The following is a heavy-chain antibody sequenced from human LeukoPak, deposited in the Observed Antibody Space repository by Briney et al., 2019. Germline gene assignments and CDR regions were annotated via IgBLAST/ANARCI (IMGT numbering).Heavy chain of an antibody. D-gene: IGHD5-12*01. Sequence: GGSLRLPCALSGLTLYIYGMRWVRRAPGKGRERVSAITARGAATYIADSVKGRFVISRDNSKNTLYLQMNSLRAEDTAVYFCAKDSLVATSHFDSWGRGTLVTVSS. J-gene: IGHJ4*02. CDR2: ITARGAAT. CDR1: GLTLYIYG. CDR3: AKDSLVATSHFDS. V-gene: IGHV3-23*01.